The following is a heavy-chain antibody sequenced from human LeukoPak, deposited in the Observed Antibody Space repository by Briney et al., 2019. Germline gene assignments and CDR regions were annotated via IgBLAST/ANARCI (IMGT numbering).Heavy chain of an antibody. J-gene: IGHJ4*02. V-gene: IGHV3-30*02. D-gene: IGHD2-2*01. Sequence: PGGSLRLSCAASGFTFSNYGMHWVRQAPGKGLEWVAFIRYDGSNKYYADSVKGRFTVSRDNSKNTLYLQINSLRPEDTAVYYCARDFRQLFDYWGQGTLVIVSS. CDR2: IRYDGSNK. CDR1: GFTFSNYG. CDR3: ARDFRQLFDY.